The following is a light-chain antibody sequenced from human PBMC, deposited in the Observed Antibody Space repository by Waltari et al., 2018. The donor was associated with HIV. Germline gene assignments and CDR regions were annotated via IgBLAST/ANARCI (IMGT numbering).Light chain of an antibody. J-gene: IGKJ3*01. Sequence: EIVLTQSPGTLSLSPGERATLSCRATESISSNYLAWYQQKPGQAPRLLIYYVSTRATGIPDRVSGSGSGTDFTLTISRLEPEDFAVYYGQQYGSSVTFGPGTKVDIK. CDR3: QQYGSSVT. CDR1: ESISSNY. CDR2: YVS. V-gene: IGKV3-20*01.